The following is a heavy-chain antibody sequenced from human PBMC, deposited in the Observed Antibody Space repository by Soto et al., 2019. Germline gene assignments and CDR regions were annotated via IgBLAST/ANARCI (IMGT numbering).Heavy chain of an antibody. Sequence: GESLKISCKGSGYSFTSYWIGWVRQMPGKGLEWMGIIYPGDSDTRYSPSFQGQVTISADKSISTAYLQWSSLKASDTAMYYCARQKRIYDYYYYGMDVWGQGTTVTVSS. CDR1: GYSFTSYW. J-gene: IGHJ6*02. CDR2: IYPGDSDT. D-gene: IGHD2-15*01. V-gene: IGHV5-51*01. CDR3: ARQKRIYDYYYYGMDV.